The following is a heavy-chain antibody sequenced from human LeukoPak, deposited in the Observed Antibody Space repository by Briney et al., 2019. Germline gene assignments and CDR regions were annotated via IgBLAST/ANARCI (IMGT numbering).Heavy chain of an antibody. Sequence: PGGSLRLSCAASGFTFSDYDFHWVRQTTGKGLEWVSGIGVLGDTYYPGYVKGRFTISRENAKNSLYLQMNSLRAGDTAVYYCAREFCGSASKCSGGYFFDLWGRGILVTVSS. J-gene: IGHJ2*01. CDR3: AREFCGSASKCSGGYFFDL. CDR1: GFTFSDYD. V-gene: IGHV3-13*01. CDR2: IGVLGDT. D-gene: IGHD1-26*01.